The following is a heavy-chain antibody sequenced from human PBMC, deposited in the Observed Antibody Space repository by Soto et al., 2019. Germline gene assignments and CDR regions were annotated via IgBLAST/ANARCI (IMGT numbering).Heavy chain of an antibody. CDR2: IIPIFGTA. Sequence: VQLLESGGGLVQPGGSLRLSCAASGFTFSSYAISWVRQAPGQGLEWMGGIIPIFGTANYAQKFQGRVTITADESTSTAYMELSSLRSEDTAVYYCARDWGQNSGYLWGQGTLVTVSS. D-gene: IGHD5-12*01. CDR3: ARDWGQNSGYL. V-gene: IGHV1-69*01. J-gene: IGHJ4*02. CDR1: GFTFSSYA.